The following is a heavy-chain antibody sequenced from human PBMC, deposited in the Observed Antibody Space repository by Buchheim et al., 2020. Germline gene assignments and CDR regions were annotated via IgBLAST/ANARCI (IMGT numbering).Heavy chain of an antibody. Sequence: EVQLVESGGGLVQPGGSLRLSCAASGLTFSTYSMNWVRQAPGKGLEWVSYISGSTTTIYYADYVRGRFTISRDNAKNSLYPQMNSLRAEDTAVYYCARDRTSMDVWGRGTT. V-gene: IGHV3-48*01. CDR1: GLTFSTYS. CDR3: ARDRTSMDV. D-gene: IGHD1/OR15-1a*01. J-gene: IGHJ6*02. CDR2: ISGSTTTI.